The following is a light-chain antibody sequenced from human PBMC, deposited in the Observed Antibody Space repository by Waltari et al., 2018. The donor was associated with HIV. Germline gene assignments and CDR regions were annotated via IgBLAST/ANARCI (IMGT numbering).Light chain of an antibody. J-gene: IGLJ2*01. CDR2: DVT. CDR1: SRDVGCYYT. Sequence: SALTQPPSASGSPGQYVPISCTRTSRDVGCYYTVSWYQPLPGQAPKLMIYDVTKRPSRVPDRFSGSKSGNSASLTVSGLQAEDGADYFCSSYSGSNTLVFGGGTKLTVL. CDR3: SSYSGSNTLV. V-gene: IGLV2-8*01.